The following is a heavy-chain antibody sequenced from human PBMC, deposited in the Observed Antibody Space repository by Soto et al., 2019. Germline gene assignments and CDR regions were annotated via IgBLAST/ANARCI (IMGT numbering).Heavy chain of an antibody. CDR1: GFTFSSYG. V-gene: IGHV3-33*01. J-gene: IGHJ3*02. Sequence: QVQLVESGGGVVQPGRSLRLSCAASGFTFSSYGMHWVRQAPGKGLECVAVIWYDGNNKYYADSVKGRFTISRDNSKNTVYLQMNSLRAEDTAVYYCARDGRIPMVRVVPYDAFDIWGQGTMVTVSS. CDR3: ARDGRIPMVRVVPYDAFDI. CDR2: IWYDGNNK. D-gene: IGHD3-10*01.